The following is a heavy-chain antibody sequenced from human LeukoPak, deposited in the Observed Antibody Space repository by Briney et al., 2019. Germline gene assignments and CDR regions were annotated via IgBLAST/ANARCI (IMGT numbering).Heavy chain of an antibody. V-gene: IGHV4-30-4*08. CDR3: ARDLFVVTRRDAFDI. D-gene: IGHD2-21*01. CDR2: ISYSGST. Sequence: SQTLSLTCTVSGGSISSGDYYWSWIRQPPGKGLEWIGYISYSGSTYYNPSLKSRVTISIDTSKNQFSLKLTSVTAADTAVYYCARDLFVVTRRDAFDIWGQGTMVTVSS. CDR1: GGSISSGDYY. J-gene: IGHJ3*02.